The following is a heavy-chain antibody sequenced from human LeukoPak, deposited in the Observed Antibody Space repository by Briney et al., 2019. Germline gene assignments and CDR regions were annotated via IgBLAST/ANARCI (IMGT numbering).Heavy chain of an antibody. CDR2: ISGSGGST. J-gene: IGHJ4*02. D-gene: IGHD3-22*01. CDR3: AIYFYSYHSSDYSYYFDY. Sequence: GGSLRLSCAASGFTFSSYAMSWVRQAPGKGLEWVSAISGSGGSTYYADSVKGRFTISRDNSKNTLYLQMNSLRAEDPAVYYCAIYFYSYHSSDYSYYFDYWGQGTLVTVSS. CDR1: GFTFSSYA. V-gene: IGHV3-23*01.